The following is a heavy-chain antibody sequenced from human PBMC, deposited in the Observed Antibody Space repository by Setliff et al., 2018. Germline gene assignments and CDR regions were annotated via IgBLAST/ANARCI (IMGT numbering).Heavy chain of an antibody. V-gene: IGHV3-48*01. CDR2: ISSSSSTV. J-gene: IGHJ4*02. Sequence: PGGSLRLSCAASGFAFRTHPMHWVRQAPGKGLEWVSYISSSSSTVYYADSVKGRFTISRDNAKNLLYLQMNSLRAEDTAVYYCARTQVVPASTYSIDYWGQGTLVTVSS. CDR3: ARTQVVPASTYSIDY. CDR1: GFAFRTHP. D-gene: IGHD2-2*01.